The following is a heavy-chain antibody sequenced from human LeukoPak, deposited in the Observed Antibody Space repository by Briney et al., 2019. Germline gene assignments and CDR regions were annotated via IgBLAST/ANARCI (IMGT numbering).Heavy chain of an antibody. J-gene: IGHJ4*02. CDR2: IRYDGTNK. D-gene: IGHD6-19*01. CDR1: GIIFSGYG. CDR3: AKVGSGWYGVDY. V-gene: IGHV3-30*02. Sequence: GGSLRLSCEVSGIIFSGYGIHWVRQAPGKGLEWVAFIRYDGTNKYYADSVKGRFTISRDNSNNTLYLQMNSLRVEDTAVYYCAKVGSGWYGVDYWGQGTPVTVSS.